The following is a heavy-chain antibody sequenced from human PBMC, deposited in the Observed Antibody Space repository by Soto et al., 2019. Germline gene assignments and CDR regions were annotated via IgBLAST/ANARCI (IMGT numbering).Heavy chain of an antibody. CDR1: SGSISSSNW. CDR3: ARGISYYDILTGPSYIDY. Sequence: QVQLQESGPGLVKPSGTLSLTCAVSSGSISSSNWWSWVRQPPGKGLEWIGEIYHSGSTNYNPSLKSRVTIRVDKSKNQFSLKLSAVAAADTAVYYCARGISYYDILTGPSYIDYWGQGTLVTVSS. CDR2: IYHSGST. V-gene: IGHV4-4*02. J-gene: IGHJ4*02. D-gene: IGHD3-9*01.